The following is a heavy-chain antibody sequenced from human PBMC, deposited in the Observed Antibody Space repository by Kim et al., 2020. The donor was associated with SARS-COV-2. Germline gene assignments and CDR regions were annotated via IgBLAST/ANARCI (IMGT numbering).Heavy chain of an antibody. J-gene: IGHJ4*02. D-gene: IGHD6-13*01. CDR3: ARVGSSSWGALDY. Sequence: TPSLKSRGTISVDTSKNQFSLKLSSVTAADTAVYYCARVGSSSWGALDYWGQGTLVTVSS. V-gene: IGHV4-59*01.